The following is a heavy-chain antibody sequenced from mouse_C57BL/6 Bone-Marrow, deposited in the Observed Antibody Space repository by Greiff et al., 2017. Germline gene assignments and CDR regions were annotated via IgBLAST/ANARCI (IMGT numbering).Heavy chain of an antibody. CDR1: GYTFTSYG. V-gene: IGHV1-81*01. J-gene: IGHJ2*01. D-gene: IGHD2-1*01. CDR3: ARGGIYYGPDY. CDR2: IYPRSGNT. Sequence: VQLQQSGAELARPGASVKLSCKASGYTFTSYGISWVKQRTGQGLEWIGEIYPRSGNTYYNEKFKGKATLTADKSSSTAYMELRSLTSEDSAVYFCARGGIYYGPDYWGQGTTLTVSS.